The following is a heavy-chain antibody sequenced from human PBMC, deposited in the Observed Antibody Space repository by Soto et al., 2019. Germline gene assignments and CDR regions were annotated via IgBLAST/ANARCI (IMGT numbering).Heavy chain of an antibody. CDR3: TLEWSHY. CDR2: IRSKANSYAT. CDR1: GFTFSGSA. V-gene: IGHV3-73*01. J-gene: IGHJ4*02. D-gene: IGHD3-3*01. Sequence: GGSLRRFCGASGFTFSGSAMHWGRQASGKGLEWVGRIRSKANSYATAYAASVKGRFTISRDDSKNTAYLQMNSLKTEDTAVYYCTLEWSHYWGQGTLVTVPS.